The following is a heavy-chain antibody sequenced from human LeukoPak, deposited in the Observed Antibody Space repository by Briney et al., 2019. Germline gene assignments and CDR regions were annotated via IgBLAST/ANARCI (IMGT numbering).Heavy chain of an antibody. CDR3: ARGRHKSGYDYGAYDY. D-gene: IGHD5-12*01. CDR2: INHSGST. J-gene: IGHJ4*02. V-gene: IGHV4-34*01. CDR1: GGSFSGYY. Sequence: SETLSLTCAVYGGSFSGYYWSWIRQPPGEGLEWIGEINHSGSTNYNPSLKSRVTISVDTSKNQFSLKLSSVTAADTAVYYCARGRHKSGYDYGAYDYWGQGTLVTVSS.